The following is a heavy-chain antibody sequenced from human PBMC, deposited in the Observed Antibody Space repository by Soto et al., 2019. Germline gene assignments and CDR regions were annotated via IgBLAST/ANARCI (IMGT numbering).Heavy chain of an antibody. Sequence: QPGGSLRLSCASSGFTFSSYAMHWVRQAPGKGLEWVAVISYDGSNKYYADSVKGRFTISRDNSKNTLYLQMNSLRAEDTAVYYCARVTKTYYDYVWGSGGGPLHYYYCYGMDVWGQGTTVTVSS. J-gene: IGHJ6*02. CDR2: ISYDGSNK. V-gene: IGHV3-30-3*01. CDR1: GFTFSSYA. CDR3: ARVTKTYYDYVWGSGGGPLHYYYCYGMDV. D-gene: IGHD3-16*01.